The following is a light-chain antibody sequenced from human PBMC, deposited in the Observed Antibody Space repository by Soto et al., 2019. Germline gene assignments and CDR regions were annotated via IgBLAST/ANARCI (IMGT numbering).Light chain of an antibody. CDR3: QQYYSTPFT. Sequence: DIVMTQSPDSLAVSLGERATINCKSSQSVLYSSNNKNYLAWYQQKVGQPPKVLIYWASTRESGVPDRFSGSGSGTDFTLTISSLQAEDVAVYYCQQYYSTPFTFGPGTKVDIK. CDR1: QSVLYSSNNKNY. J-gene: IGKJ3*01. V-gene: IGKV4-1*01. CDR2: WAS.